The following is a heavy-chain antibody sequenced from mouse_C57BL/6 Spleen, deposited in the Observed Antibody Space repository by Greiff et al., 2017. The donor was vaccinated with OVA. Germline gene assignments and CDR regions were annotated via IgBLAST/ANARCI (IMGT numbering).Heavy chain of an antibody. CDR2: IDPANGNT. CDR3: ARSIITTVVARGDAMDY. J-gene: IGHJ4*01. CDR1: GFNIKNTY. D-gene: IGHD1-1*01. Sequence: EVQLQQSVAELVRPGASVKLSCTASGFNIKNTYMHWVKQRPEQGLEWIGRIDPANGNTKYAPKFQGKATITADTSSNTAYLQLSSLTSEDTAIYYCARSIITTVVARGDAMDYWGQGTSVTVSS. V-gene: IGHV14-3*01.